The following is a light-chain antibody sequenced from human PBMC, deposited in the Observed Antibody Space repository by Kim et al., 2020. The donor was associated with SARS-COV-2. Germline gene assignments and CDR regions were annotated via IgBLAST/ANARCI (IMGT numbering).Light chain of an antibody. V-gene: IGKV3-20*01. CDR3: QQYGSSPWT. J-gene: IGKJ1*01. CDR2: GAS. CDR1: QSVSSSY. Sequence: SLGERATLSCRASQSVSSSYLAWYQQKPGQAPRLLIYGASSRATGIPDRFSGSGSGTDFTLTISRLEPEDFAVYYCQQYGSSPWTFGQGTKVEIK.